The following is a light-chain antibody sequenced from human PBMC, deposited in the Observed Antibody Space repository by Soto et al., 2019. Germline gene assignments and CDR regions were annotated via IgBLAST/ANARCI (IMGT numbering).Light chain of an antibody. CDR3: QQYNYWPRT. CDR1: RSVSSN. V-gene: IGKV3-15*01. CDR2: GAS. Sequence: EIVMTQSPATLSVSPGERATLSCRASRSVSSNLAWYQQKPGQAPRLLVFGASARATGIPARFSGSGSGTEFTLTISSLQSEDFAVYYCQQYNYWPRTFGQGTKVDIK. J-gene: IGKJ1*01.